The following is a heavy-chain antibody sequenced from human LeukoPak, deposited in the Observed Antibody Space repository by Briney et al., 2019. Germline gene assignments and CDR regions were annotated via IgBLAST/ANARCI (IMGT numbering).Heavy chain of an antibody. D-gene: IGHD3-22*01. CDR2: ISWNSGVI. J-gene: IGHJ3*02. CDR3: VRDHYDSSGRTGAFDI. CDR1: GFTFDDYA. Sequence: PGGSLRLSCAASGFTFDDYAMHWVRQAPGKGLEWVSGISWNSGVIGYADSVKGRFTISRDNAKNSLYLQMNSLRVEDTAVYYCVRDHYDSSGRTGAFDIWGQGTMVTVSS. V-gene: IGHV3-9*01.